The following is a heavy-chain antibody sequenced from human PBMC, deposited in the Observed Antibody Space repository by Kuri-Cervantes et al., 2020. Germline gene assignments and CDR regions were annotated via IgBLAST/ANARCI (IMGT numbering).Heavy chain of an antibody. CDR1: GYTFTSYD. J-gene: IGHJ6*02. CDR2: MNPNSSNT. V-gene: IGHV1-8*01. Sequence: ASVKVSCKASGYTFTSYDINWVRQATGQGLEWMGWMNPNSSNTGYAQKFQGRVTMTRDTSTSTVYMELSSLRSEDTAVYYCARDRGYSSSLLHYYGMDVWGQGTTVTVSS. D-gene: IGHD6-13*01. CDR3: ARDRGYSSSLLHYYGMDV.